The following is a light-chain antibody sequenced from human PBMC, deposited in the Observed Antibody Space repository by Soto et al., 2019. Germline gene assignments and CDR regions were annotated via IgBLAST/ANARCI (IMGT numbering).Light chain of an antibody. J-gene: IGLJ3*02. V-gene: IGLV2-23*02. CDR2: EVN. CDR3: CSSVGGPIWV. CDR1: NSDVGCYDR. Sequence: QSALTQPASGSGSPGQSITISCTGTNSDVGCYDRVSWYQQQPGKAPTLMIYEVNKRPLWVSNRFSGSTSGNTASLTISGLQSEDEADYYCCSSVGGPIWVFGGGTKLTVL.